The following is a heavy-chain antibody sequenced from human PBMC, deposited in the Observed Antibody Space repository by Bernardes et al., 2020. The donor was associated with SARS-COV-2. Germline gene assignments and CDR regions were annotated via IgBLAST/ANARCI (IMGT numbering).Heavy chain of an antibody. CDR2: INQDGSET. D-gene: IGHD6-6*01. CDR3: ARIYSTSSFDFDY. Sequence: SCKVSGYTLTELSMHWVRQAPGKGLEWVANINQDGSETFYVDSVKGRFTISRDNAKNSLLMEMNTLRAEDTAVYYCARIYSTSSFDFDYWGQGTLVTVSS. J-gene: IGHJ4*02. CDR1: GYTLTELS. V-gene: IGHV3-7*01.